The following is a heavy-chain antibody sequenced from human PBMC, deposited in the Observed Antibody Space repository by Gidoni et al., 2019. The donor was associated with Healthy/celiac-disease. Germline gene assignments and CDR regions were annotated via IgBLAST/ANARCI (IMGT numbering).Heavy chain of an antibody. CDR1: GGTFSSYA. Sequence: QVQLVQSGAEVKKPGSSVKVSCKASGGTFSSYAISWVRQAPGQGLEWMGGIIPIFGTANYAQKFQGRVTITADESTSTAYMELSSLRSEDTAVYYCASRVVVAEDYYYYGMDVWGQGTTVTVSS. D-gene: IGHD2-15*01. CDR3: ASRVVVAEDYYYYGMDV. J-gene: IGHJ6*02. V-gene: IGHV1-69*01. CDR2: IIPIFGTA.